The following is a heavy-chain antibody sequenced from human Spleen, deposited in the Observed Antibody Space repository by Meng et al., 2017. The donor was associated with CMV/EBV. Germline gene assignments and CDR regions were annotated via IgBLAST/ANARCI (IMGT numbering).Heavy chain of an antibody. CDR1: GFTFSNYA. Sequence: GGSLRLSCAASGFTFSNYAMTWVRQAPGKGPEWVTFIRYDGDNKYYAESVDGRFTVSRDNSKNTLFLHMNRLRPEDTAVYYCAKDPREHFRGGYYLALNYFDYWGQGTLVTVSS. J-gene: IGHJ4*02. CDR3: AKDPREHFRGGYYLALNYFDY. D-gene: IGHD3-3*02. V-gene: IGHV3-30*02. CDR2: IRYDGDNK.